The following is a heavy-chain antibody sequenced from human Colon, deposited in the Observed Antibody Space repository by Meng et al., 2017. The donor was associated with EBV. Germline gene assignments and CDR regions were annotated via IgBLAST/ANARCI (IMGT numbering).Heavy chain of an antibody. J-gene: IGHJ4*02. CDR3: ARGTPGRSYSDY. CDR2: FVNNVDT. V-gene: IGHV1-18*01. CDR1: GYTFASYG. D-gene: IGHD3-10*01. Sequence: QDHLLQAGAEVKKPGASVRVSCEASGYTFASYGISWLRQAPGQGLEWMGWFVNNVDTYSAQKFQGRVTMTTDTHTSTAFMELRSLRSDDTAVYYCARGTPGRSYSDYWGQGTLVTVSS.